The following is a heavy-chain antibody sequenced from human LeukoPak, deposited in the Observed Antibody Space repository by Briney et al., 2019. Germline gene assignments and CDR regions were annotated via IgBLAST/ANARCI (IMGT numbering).Heavy chain of an antibody. J-gene: IGHJ5*02. V-gene: IGHV4-59*12. CDR1: GGSISSYY. CDR2: IYYSGST. Sequence: SETLSLTCTVSGGSISSYYWSWIRQPPGKGLEWIGYIYYSGSTNYNPSLKSRVTMSVDTSKNQFSLKLSSVTAADTAVYYCARDKVAVGGINWFDPWGQGTLVTVSS. D-gene: IGHD6-19*01. CDR3: ARDKVAVGGINWFDP.